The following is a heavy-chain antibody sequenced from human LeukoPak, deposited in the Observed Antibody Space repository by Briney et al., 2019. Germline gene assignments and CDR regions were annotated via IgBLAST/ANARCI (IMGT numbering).Heavy chain of an antibody. CDR2: ISYDGSNK. V-gene: IGHV3-30*04. J-gene: IGHJ4*02. CDR1: GFTFSSYA. Sequence: PGGSLRLSCAASGFTFSSYAMHWVRQAPGKGLEWVAVISYDGSNKYYADSVKGRFTISRDNSKNTLYPQMNSLRAEDTAVYYCARDTLGDWGQGTLVTVSS. D-gene: IGHD3-16*01. CDR3: ARDTLGD.